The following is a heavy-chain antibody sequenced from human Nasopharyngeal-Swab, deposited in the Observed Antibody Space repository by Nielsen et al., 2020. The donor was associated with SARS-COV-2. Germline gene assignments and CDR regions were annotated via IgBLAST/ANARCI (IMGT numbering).Heavy chain of an antibody. Sequence: GESLKISCAASGFTFSSHNMNWVRQAPGKGLEWVSSMRRSSHYIYYADSVKGRFTTSRDDAKNSLYLQMDSLRGEDTAVYYCARDAPAHYGAFYWGRGTLVTVSS. J-gene: IGHJ4*02. D-gene: IGHD4-17*01. V-gene: IGHV3-21*01. CDR1: GFTFSSHN. CDR3: ARDAPAHYGAFY. CDR2: MRRSSHYI.